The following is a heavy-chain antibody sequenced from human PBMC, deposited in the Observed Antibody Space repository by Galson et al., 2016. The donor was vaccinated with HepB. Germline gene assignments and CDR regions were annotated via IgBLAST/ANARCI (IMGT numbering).Heavy chain of an antibody. CDR2: IFYSGTV. Sequence: SETLSLTCTVSGGSINSGSGNSYTGSYYWSWLRQPPGKGLEWIGYIFYSGTVNYNPSLKSRVTMSVDTSKKQFALKVTSVTSADTAVYYCARDSPWGYVMGVWGQGTTLTVSS. CDR3: ARDSPWGYVMGV. V-gene: IGHV4-61*01. J-gene: IGHJ6*02. D-gene: IGHD3-16*01. CDR1: GGSINSGSGNSYTGSYY.